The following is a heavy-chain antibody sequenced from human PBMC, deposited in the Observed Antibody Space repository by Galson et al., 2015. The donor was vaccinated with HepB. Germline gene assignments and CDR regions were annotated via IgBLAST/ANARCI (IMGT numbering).Heavy chain of an antibody. CDR3: ARLGGTYYDVLTGNPFYHYYGMDV. V-gene: IGHV5-10-1*01. J-gene: IGHJ6*02. Sequence: SGAEVKKPGESLRISCKGSGYSFTSYWISWVRQMPGKGLEWMGRIDPSDSYTNYSPSFQGHVTISADKSISTAYLQWSSLKASDTAMYYCARLGGTYYDVLTGNPFYHYYGMDVWGQGTTVTVSS. D-gene: IGHD3-9*01. CDR2: IDPSDSYT. CDR1: GYSFTSYW.